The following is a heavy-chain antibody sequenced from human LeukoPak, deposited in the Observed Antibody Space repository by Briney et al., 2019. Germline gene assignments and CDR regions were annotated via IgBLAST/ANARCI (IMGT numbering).Heavy chain of an antibody. J-gene: IGHJ6*02. D-gene: IGHD3-10*01. CDR3: VRDITYYGMDV. CDR2: IYYSGST. CDR1: GGSISSYY. Sequence: SETLSLTCTVSGGSISSYYWSWIRQPPGKGPEWIGYIYYSGSTNYNPSLKSRVTISVDTSKNQFSLKLSSVTAADTAVYYCVRDITYYGMDVWGQGTTVTVSS. V-gene: IGHV4-59*01.